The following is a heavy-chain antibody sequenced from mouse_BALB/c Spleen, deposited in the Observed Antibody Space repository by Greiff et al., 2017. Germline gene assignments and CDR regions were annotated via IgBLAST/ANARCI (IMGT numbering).Heavy chain of an antibody. D-gene: IGHD2-10*02. J-gene: IGHJ2*01. Sequence: EVHLVESGPELVKPGASVKISCKASGYTFTDYNMHWVKQSHGKSLEWIGYIYPYNGGTGYNQKFKSKATLTVDNSSSTAYMELRSLTSEDSAVYYCARRPRYYFDYWGQGTTLTVSS. CDR2: IYPYNGGT. V-gene: IGHV1S29*02. CDR1: GYTFTDYN. CDR3: ARRPRYYFDY.